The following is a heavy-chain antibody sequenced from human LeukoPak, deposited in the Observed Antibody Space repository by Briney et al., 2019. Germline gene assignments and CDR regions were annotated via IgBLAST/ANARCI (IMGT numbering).Heavy chain of an antibody. CDR1: GFTFTNYV. J-gene: IGHJ4*02. CDR2: ISISGADT. D-gene: IGHD6-6*01. V-gene: IGHV3-23*01. CDR3: ASRKEYSTSSVFY. Sequence: GGSLRLSCAASGFTFTNYVMTWVRQAPGKGLEWLSGISISGADTYYADSVKGRFTISRDNSKNTVSLRLNSLRAEDSAIYYCASRKEYSTSSVFYWGQGTLVTVSS.